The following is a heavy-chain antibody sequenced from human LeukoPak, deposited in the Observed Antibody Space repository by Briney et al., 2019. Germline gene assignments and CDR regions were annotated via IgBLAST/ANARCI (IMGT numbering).Heavy chain of an antibody. CDR2: IWYDGSNK. V-gene: IGHV3-33*01. J-gene: IGHJ3*02. CDR3: ARDSRDYYDSTGAFDI. Sequence: GRSLRLSCASSGFTFSSYGMHWVRQAPAKALEWGTVIWYDGSNKYYADSVKGRFTISRDNSKNTLYLQMNSLRAEDTAVYYCARDSRDYYDSTGAFDIWGQGTMVTVSS. CDR1: GFTFSSYG. D-gene: IGHD3-22*01.